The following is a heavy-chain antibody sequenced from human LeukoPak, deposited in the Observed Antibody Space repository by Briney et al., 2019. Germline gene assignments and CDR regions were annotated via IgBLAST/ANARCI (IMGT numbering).Heavy chain of an antibody. J-gene: IGHJ4*02. CDR2: ISWNSGSI. V-gene: IGHV3-9*01. D-gene: IGHD3-10*01. CDR1: VFTFHDYA. Sequence: GRSLRLSFASSVFTFHDYAMHWVRQAPGKGLEWVAGISWNSGSIGYAHSVKGRFTISRDNAKNSLYLQMNNRRAEDTALYYCAKGGWGFGETFDYGAEGTVVSVS. CDR3: AKGGWGFGETFDY.